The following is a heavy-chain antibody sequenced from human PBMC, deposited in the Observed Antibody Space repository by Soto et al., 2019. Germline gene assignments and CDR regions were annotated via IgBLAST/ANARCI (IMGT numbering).Heavy chain of an antibody. J-gene: IGHJ4*02. CDR3: AKDLGPYGSGYYFDY. V-gene: IGHV3-23*01. D-gene: IGHD3-10*01. Sequence: EVQLLESGGGLVQPGGSLRLSCAASGFTFSSYAMSWVRQAPGKGLEWVSAISGSGGSTYYADSVKGRFTISRDNSKSTLDLQMNSLRAEDTAVYYCAKDLGPYGSGYYFDYWGQGTMVTVSS. CDR2: ISGSGGST. CDR1: GFTFSSYA.